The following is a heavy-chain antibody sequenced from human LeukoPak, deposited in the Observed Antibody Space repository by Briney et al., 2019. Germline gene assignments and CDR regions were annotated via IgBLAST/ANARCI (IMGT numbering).Heavy chain of an antibody. CDR1: DGTISTYY. CDR2: IYYSGTT. J-gene: IGHJ4*02. CDR3: ARRSVPFYYFDY. V-gene: IGHV4-59*01. Sequence: SETLSLTCTASDGTISTYYWSWIRQPPGKGLEWIAYIYYSGTTIYNPSLKGRVTMSVDSSKNQFSLRLSSVTAADTAVYYCARRSVPFYYFDYWGQGTLVTVST. D-gene: IGHD4-17*01.